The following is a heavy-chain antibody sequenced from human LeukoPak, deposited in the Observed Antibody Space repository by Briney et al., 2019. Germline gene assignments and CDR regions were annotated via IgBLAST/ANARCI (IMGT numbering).Heavy chain of an antibody. CDR3: ARDRSYRGSYYFDY. CDR2: IYYSGST. Sequence: SQTLSLTCTVSGGSISSGDYYWSWIRQPPWKGLEWIGYIYYSGSTYYNPSLKSRVTISVDTSKNQFSLKLSSVTAADTAVYYCARDRSYRGSYYFDYWGQGTLVTVSS. CDR1: GGSISSGDYY. D-gene: IGHD1-26*01. J-gene: IGHJ4*02. V-gene: IGHV4-30-4*08.